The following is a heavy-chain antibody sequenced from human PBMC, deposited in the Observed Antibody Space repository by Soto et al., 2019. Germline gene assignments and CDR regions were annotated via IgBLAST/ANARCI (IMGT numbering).Heavy chain of an antibody. CDR1: GFTFSSYA. Sequence: GGSLRLSCAASGFTFSSYAMHWVRQAPGKGLEWVAVISYDGSNKYYADSVKGRFTISRDNSKNTLYLQMNSLRAEDTAVYYCARDKSFDWLPPRFDPWGQGTLVTVSS. D-gene: IGHD3-9*01. CDR3: ARDKSFDWLPPRFDP. V-gene: IGHV3-30-3*01. CDR2: ISYDGSNK. J-gene: IGHJ5*02.